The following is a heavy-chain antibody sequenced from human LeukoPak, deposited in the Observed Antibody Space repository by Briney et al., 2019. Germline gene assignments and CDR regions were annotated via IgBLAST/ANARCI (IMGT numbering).Heavy chain of an antibody. J-gene: IGHJ4*02. CDR3: ATVDYETGTTLGY. Sequence: ASVKVSCKASGYTFTSYGISWVRQAPGQGLEWMGWISAYNGNTNYAQKFQGRVTMTEDTSTDTAYMELSSLRSEDTAVYYCATVDYETGTTLGYWGQGTLVTVSS. V-gene: IGHV1-18*01. CDR2: ISAYNGNT. D-gene: IGHD1-7*01. CDR1: GYTFTSYG.